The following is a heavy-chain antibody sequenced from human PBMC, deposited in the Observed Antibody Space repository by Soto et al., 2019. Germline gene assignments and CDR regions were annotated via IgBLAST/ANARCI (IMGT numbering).Heavy chain of an antibody. Sequence: PSETLSLTCAVYGGSFSGYYWSWIRQPPGKGLEWIGEINHSGSTNYNPSLKSRVTISVDTSKNQFSLKLSSVTAADTAVYYCARGRPLAHWNYSPHYFDYWGQGTLVPVSS. J-gene: IGHJ4*02. CDR3: ARGRPLAHWNYSPHYFDY. CDR2: INHSGST. V-gene: IGHV4-34*01. CDR1: GGSFSGYY. D-gene: IGHD1-7*01.